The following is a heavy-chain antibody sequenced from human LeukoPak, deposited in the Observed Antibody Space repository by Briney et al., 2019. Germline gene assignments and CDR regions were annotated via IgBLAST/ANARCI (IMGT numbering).Heavy chain of an antibody. CDR3: ARDWPTVITDY. D-gene: IGHD4-11*01. CDR2: ISANNGDT. V-gene: IGHV1-18*01. J-gene: IGHJ4*02. CDR1: GYTFTSHG. Sequence: ASVKVSCKTSGYTFTSHGISWVRQAPGQGLGWMGWISANNGDTKYAQRMQDRLTMTTDISTSTAYMDLRSLSSDDTAIYYCARDWPTVITDYWGQGTLVTVSS.